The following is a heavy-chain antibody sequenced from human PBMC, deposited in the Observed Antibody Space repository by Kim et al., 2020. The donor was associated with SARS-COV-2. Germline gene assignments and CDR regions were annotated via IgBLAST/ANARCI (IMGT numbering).Heavy chain of an antibody. Sequence: TNYNPSLKSRVTISVDTSKNQFSLKLSSVTAADTAVYYCARQGGDRTFDYWRQGTLVTVSS. CDR3: ARQGGDRTFDY. D-gene: IGHD2-21*02. V-gene: IGHV4-61*07. CDR2: T. J-gene: IGHJ4*02.